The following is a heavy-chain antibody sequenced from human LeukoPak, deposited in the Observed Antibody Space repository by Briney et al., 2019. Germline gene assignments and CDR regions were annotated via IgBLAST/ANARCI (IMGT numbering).Heavy chain of an antibody. CDR3: ARGSLIPDPKRASV. D-gene: IGHD2-8*01. CDR2: ISHSGFT. V-gene: IGHV4-34*01. Sequence: SETLSLTCAVYGGSLSGYYWSWIRQPPGKGLEWIGDISHSGFTNYNPSLKSRVTISVDTSTNQFSLKLNSVTAADTAVYYCARGSLIPDPKRASVWGQGVLVTVSS. CDR1: GGSLSGYY. J-gene: IGHJ4*02.